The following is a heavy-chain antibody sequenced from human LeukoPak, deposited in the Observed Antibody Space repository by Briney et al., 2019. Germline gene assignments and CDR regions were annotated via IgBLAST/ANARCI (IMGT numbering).Heavy chain of an antibody. CDR1: GFTFRNYW. CDR2: INSDGSGT. J-gene: IGHJ4*02. CDR3: AKEGRSPTYYFDY. V-gene: IGHV3-74*01. Sequence: GGSLRLSCAASGFTFRNYWMHWVRQGPGKGLVWVSRINSDGSGTTYADSVKGRFTISRDNSKNTLYLQMNSLRAEDTAVYYCAKEGRSPTYYFDYWGQGTLVTVSS. D-gene: IGHD3-10*01.